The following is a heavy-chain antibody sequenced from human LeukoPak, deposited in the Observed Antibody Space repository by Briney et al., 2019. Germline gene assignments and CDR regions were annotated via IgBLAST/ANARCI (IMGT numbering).Heavy chain of an antibody. CDR2: INWNGAST. CDR3: ARVPAAMFGPNWLDP. D-gene: IGHD2-2*01. V-gene: IGHV3-20*04. Sequence: GGSLRLSCAASGFTFDDYGMSWVRQAPGKGLEWVSGINWNGASTGYADSVKGRFTISRGNAKNSLYLQMNSLRAEDTALYYCARVPAAMFGPNWLDPWGQGTLVTVSS. CDR1: GFTFDDYG. J-gene: IGHJ5*02.